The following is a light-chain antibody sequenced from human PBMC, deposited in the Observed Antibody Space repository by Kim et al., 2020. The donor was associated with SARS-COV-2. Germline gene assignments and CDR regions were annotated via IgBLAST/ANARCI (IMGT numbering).Light chain of an antibody. J-gene: IGKJ4*01. V-gene: IGKV3-11*01. CDR2: DAS. Sequence: EIVLTQPPATLSVSPGERATLSCRASQSISSFLAWYQQKPGQAPRLLIYDASNRATGIPARFSGSGSGTDFTLTISSLEPEDFAVYYCQQRSNWPLTFGGGTKLEI. CDR3: QQRSNWPLT. CDR1: QSISSF.